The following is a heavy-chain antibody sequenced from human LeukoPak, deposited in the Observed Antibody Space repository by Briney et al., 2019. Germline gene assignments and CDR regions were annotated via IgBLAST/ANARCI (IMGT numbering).Heavy chain of an antibody. CDR3: ATDYYYDSSGSYYTIDY. CDR1: GYTFTSYG. CDR2: ISAYNGNT. Sequence: ASMKVSCKASGYTFTSYGISWVRQAPGQGLEWMGWISAYNGNTNYAQKLQGRVTMTTDTSTSTAYMELRSLRSEDTAVYYCATDYYYDSSGSYYTIDYWGQGTLVTVSS. D-gene: IGHD3-22*01. J-gene: IGHJ4*02. V-gene: IGHV1-18*01.